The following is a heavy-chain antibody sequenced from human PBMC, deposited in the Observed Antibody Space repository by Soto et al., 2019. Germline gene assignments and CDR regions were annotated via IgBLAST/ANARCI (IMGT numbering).Heavy chain of an antibody. D-gene: IGHD1-26*01. CDR2: IGPESGAT. J-gene: IGHJ6*02. V-gene: IGHV1-2*02. CDR3: GRGRSGQIVVFY. CDR1: GYTFTGHY. Sequence: ASVKVSCKASGYTFTGHYIHWVRQAPEQGPEWMGEIGPESGATRYAQKFQGRVTMTRDMSITTVYMELNNLSPDDTAVYYCGRGRSGQIVVFYWGQGTTVTVSS.